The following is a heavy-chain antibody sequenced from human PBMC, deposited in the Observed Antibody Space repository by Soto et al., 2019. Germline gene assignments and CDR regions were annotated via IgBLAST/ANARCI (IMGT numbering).Heavy chain of an antibody. V-gene: IGHV3-49*04. Sequence: EVQLVESGGGLVQPGRSLRVSCTGSGFTFGSYGMSWVRHAPGKGLEWIGFIRSKDNGGTTEYAASVRGRFSISRDDSKSIAYLHMNSLKTEDTAVYYCTRVSGYSKTDLWGQGTLVTVSS. J-gene: IGHJ5*02. CDR3: TRVSGYSKTDL. CDR1: GFTFGSYG. D-gene: IGHD3-3*01. CDR2: IRSKDNGGTT.